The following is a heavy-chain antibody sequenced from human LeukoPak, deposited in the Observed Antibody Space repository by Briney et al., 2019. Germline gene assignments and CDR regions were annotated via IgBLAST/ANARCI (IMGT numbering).Heavy chain of an antibody. D-gene: IGHD3-22*01. V-gene: IGHV3-33*01. CDR2: IWYDGSNK. Sequence: PGGSLRLSCAASGFTFSSYGMHWVRQAPGKGLEWVAAIWYDGSNKYYVDSVQGRFTISRDNSKNTLYLQMSSLRAEDTAVYYCARGDYYDSSGYYFPDAFDIWGQGTMVTVSS. J-gene: IGHJ3*02. CDR3: ARGDYYDSSGYYFPDAFDI. CDR1: GFTFSSYG.